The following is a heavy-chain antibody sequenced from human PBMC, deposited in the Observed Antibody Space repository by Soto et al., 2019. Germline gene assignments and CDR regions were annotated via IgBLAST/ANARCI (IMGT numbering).Heavy chain of an antibody. CDR3: ARDSSGYYSGWFDP. V-gene: IGHV3-33*01. CDR2: IWYDGSNK. D-gene: IGHD3-22*01. J-gene: IGHJ5*02. Sequence: QVQLVESGGGVVQPGRSLRLSCAASGFTFSSYGMHWVRQAPGKGLEWVAVIWYDGSNKYYADSVKGRFTISRDNSKNTLYLQMNSLRVEDTAVYYCARDSSGYYSGWFDPWGQGTLVTVSS. CDR1: GFTFSSYG.